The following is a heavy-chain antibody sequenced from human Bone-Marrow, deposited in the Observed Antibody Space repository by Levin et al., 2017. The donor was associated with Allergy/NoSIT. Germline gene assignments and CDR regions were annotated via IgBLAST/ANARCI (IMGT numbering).Heavy chain of an antibody. V-gene: IGHV1-69*06. CDR1: GATFRSNV. J-gene: IGHJ5*02. CDR3: AIYFSCGGDCYAFDP. Sequence: ASVKVSCKASGATFRSNVVSWVRQAPGQGLEWMGGIITTVGTANYAQKLQGRVTITADKSTNTVYMDLRSLTSEDTAVYYCAIYFSCGGDCYAFDPWGQGTLVTVSS. CDR2: IITTVGTA. D-gene: IGHD2-21*02.